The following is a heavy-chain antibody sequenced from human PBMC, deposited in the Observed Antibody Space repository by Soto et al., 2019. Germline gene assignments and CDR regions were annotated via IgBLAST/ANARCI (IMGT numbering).Heavy chain of an antibody. CDR3: ASSSGNNYGVGTNYYFDY. CDR2: IIPIFGTA. Sequence: QVQLVQSGAEVKKPGSSVKVSCKTSGGTFSTYSIVWVRQAPGEGLEWMGGIIPIFGTANYAQKFQDRVTITADKSTNTGFMELSILKSEDTAMYYCASSSGNNYGVGTNYYFDYWGQGTLVTVSS. V-gene: IGHV1-69*06. J-gene: IGHJ4*02. CDR1: GGTFSTYS. D-gene: IGHD1-26*01.